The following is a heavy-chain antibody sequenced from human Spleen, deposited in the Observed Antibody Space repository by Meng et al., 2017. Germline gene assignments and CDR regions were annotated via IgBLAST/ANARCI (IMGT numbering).Heavy chain of an antibody. Sequence: GESLKISCAASGFTFSSYAMSWVRQAPGKGLEWVSGISIIGHNTYYADSVQGRFTISRDNSRNTLYLQMNSLRAEDTAVYYCAKEEVPNDYWGQGTRVTVSS. CDR1: GFTFSSYA. CDR2: ISIIGHNT. J-gene: IGHJ4*02. V-gene: IGHV3-23*01. CDR3: AKEEVPNDY. D-gene: IGHD1-1*01.